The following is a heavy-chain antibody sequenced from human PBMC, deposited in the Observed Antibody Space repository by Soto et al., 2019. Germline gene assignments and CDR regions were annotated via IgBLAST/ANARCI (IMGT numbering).Heavy chain of an antibody. CDR1: GYTFITYG. V-gene: IGHV1-18*01. J-gene: IGHJ4*02. Sequence: ASVKVSCKASGYTFITYGVTWVRQAPGQGLEWMGWITPYNGKTHYAQKFQDRVTMTTDTSTSTAYMELRSLRSDDTAVYYCARGGQGSSSGVLVYWGQGTLVTVSS. CDR2: ITPYNGKT. CDR3: ARGGQGSSSGVLVY. D-gene: IGHD6-6*01.